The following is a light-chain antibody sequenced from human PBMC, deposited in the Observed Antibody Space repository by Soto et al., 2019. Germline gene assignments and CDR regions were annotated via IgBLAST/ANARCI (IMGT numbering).Light chain of an antibody. Sequence: DIQMTQSPSSLSASVGDRFTITCQASQDIGNNLNWYQQKPGKAPNLLIYDASNLETGVPSRFSGGGSGRDFTFTISTLQPEDIATYYCQQYDNLPGYTFGQGTKLEIK. CDR1: QDIGNN. V-gene: IGKV1-33*01. CDR2: DAS. J-gene: IGKJ2*01. CDR3: QQYDNLPGYT.